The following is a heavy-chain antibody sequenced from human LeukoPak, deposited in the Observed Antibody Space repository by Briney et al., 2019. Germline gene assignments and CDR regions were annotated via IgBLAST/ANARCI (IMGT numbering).Heavy chain of an antibody. J-gene: IGHJ4*02. CDR1: GGTFSSYA. Sequence: ASVKVSCKASGGTFSSYAISWVRQAPGQGLEWMGRIIPILGIANYAQKCQGRVTITADKSTSTAYMELSSLRSEDTAVYYCARAPVVITSPFDYWGQGTLVTVSS. D-gene: IGHD3-22*01. CDR2: IIPILGIA. V-gene: IGHV1-69*04. CDR3: ARAPVVITSPFDY.